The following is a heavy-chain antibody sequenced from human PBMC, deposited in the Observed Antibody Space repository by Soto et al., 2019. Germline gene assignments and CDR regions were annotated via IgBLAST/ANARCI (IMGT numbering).Heavy chain of an antibody. CDR1: GFTFSTYT. J-gene: IGHJ4*02. D-gene: IGHD1-1*01. CDR2: FYGGGSTST. CDR3: ARDFSRLGTLDY. V-gene: IGHV3-23*01. Sequence: GGSLRLSCAAAGFTFSTYTMSWVRQAPGKGPEWVAGFYGGGSTSTFYADSVKGWVTMTRDTSISTAYMELSRLRSDDTAVYYCARDFSRLGTLDYWGQGTLVTVSS.